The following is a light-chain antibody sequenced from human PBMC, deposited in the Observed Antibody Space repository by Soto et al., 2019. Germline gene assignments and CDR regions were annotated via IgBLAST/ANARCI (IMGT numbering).Light chain of an antibody. J-gene: IGLJ2*01. CDR3: AAWDDTLNGVV. CDR2: HGN. CDR1: SSNIGSNP. Sequence: QSVLTQPPSASGTPGQRVTISCSGSSSNIGSNPVNWYQQLPGAAPKLLIYHGNQRPSGVPDRFSGSKSGTSASLAISGLQSEDEADYYCAAWDDTLNGVVFGGGTKLTVL. V-gene: IGLV1-44*01.